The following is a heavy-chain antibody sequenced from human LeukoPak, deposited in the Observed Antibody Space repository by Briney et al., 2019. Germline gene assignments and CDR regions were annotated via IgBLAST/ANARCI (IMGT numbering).Heavy chain of an antibody. V-gene: IGHV3-11*01. CDR3: ARDPSSLDPGYFDY. J-gene: IGHJ4*02. D-gene: IGHD1-1*01. CDR2: ISSRGSTI. Sequence: GGSLRLSCAASGFTFSDYYMSWIRQAPGKGLEWVSYISSRGSTIYHADSVNGRFTISRDNAKNSLYLQMNSLRAEDTAVYYCARDPSSLDPGYFDYWGQGTLVTVSS. CDR1: GFTFSDYY.